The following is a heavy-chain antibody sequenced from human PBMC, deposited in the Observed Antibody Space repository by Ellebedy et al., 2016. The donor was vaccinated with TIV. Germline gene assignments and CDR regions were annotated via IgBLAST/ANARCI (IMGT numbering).Heavy chain of an antibody. CDR3: ARHASDYYGSGSSEPFDY. CDR1: GGSISTYY. Sequence: PSETLSLTCTVSGGSISTYYWSWIRQPPGKGLEWIGYIYYSGSTDYNPSLKSRVSISVDTSKSQVSLQLSSVTAADTAMYYCARHASDYYGSGSSEPFDYWGQGTLVTVSS. J-gene: IGHJ4*02. CDR2: IYYSGST. D-gene: IGHD3-10*01. V-gene: IGHV4-59*08.